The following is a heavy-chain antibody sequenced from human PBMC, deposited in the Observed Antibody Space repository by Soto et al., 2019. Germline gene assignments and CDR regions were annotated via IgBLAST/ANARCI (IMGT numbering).Heavy chain of an antibody. CDR3: AKSPLYYDFWSGYYTPGAYFDY. Sequence: VGSLRLSCAASGFTFSSYAMSWVRQAPGKGLEWVSAISGSGGSTYYADSVKGRFTISRDNSKNTLYLQMNSLRAEDTAVYYCAKSPLYYDFWSGYYTPGAYFDYWGPGTLLNVSS. J-gene: IGHJ4*02. CDR1: GFTFSSYA. CDR2: ISGSGGST. D-gene: IGHD3-3*01. V-gene: IGHV3-23*01.